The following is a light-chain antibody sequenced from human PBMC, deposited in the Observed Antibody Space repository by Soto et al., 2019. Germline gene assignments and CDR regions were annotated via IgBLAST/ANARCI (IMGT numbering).Light chain of an antibody. Sequence: DIQMTQSPSSLSASVGDRVTISCRSSENIRNYLIWYRQKPGKAPELLMYVGSTLESGVPSRFSGSGLGTAFTLTIKSLPPEDFGVYYCQQSYIVPYTFGRGTRLDI. CDR3: QQSYIVPYT. J-gene: IGKJ2*01. CDR2: VGS. CDR1: ENIRNY. V-gene: IGKV1-39*01.